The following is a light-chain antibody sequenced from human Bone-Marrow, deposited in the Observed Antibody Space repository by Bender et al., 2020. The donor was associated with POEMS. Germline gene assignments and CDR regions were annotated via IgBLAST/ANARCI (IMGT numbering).Light chain of an antibody. V-gene: IGLV3-19*01. J-gene: IGLJ3*02. CDR2: DDS. CDR1: SLRSNY. Sequence: SSEVTQDPAVSVALGQTVTITCQGDSLRSNYASWFQQKPGQPPLLVVYDDSDRPSGIPERFSGSKSGTSASLSISGLQSEDEADYYCAAWDDSLNGWVFGGGTKVTVL. CDR3: AAWDDSLNGWV.